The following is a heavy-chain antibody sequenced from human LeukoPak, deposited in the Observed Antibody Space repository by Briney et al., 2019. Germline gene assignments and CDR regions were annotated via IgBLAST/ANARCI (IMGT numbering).Heavy chain of an antibody. Sequence: SQTLSLTCAVSGGSISSGGYSWSWIRQPPGKGLEWIGYIYHSGSTYYNPSLKSRVTMSVDRSKNQFSLKLSSVTAADTAVYYCARRAAMVRPVDYWGQGTLVTVSS. CDR1: GGSISSGGYS. D-gene: IGHD5-18*01. CDR3: ARRAAMVRPVDY. CDR2: IYHSGST. J-gene: IGHJ4*02. V-gene: IGHV4-30-2*01.